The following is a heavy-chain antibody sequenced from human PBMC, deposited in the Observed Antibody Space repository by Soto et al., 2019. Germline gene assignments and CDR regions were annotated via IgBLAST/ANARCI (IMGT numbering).Heavy chain of an antibody. CDR1: AFTLSSHG. CDR3: AKDGYYYDSSGYYPY. D-gene: IGHD3-22*01. Sequence: GGSLSLPWAASAFTLSSHGMHWLRQAQGQALARVAVISYDGSNKYYAVAVKGRFTISRDNSKNTLYLQMNSLRAEDTAVYYCAKDGYYYDSSGYYPYWGQGTLVTVAS. V-gene: IGHV3-30*18. J-gene: IGHJ4*02. CDR2: ISYDGSNK.